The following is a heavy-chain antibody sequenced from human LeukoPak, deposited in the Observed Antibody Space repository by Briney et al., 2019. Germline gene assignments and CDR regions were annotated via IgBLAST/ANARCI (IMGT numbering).Heavy chain of an antibody. CDR3: ASAYSSGWYGEPYNWFDP. CDR1: GGSISSGSYY. Sequence: SETLSLTCTVSGGSISSGSYYWGWIRQPPGKGLEWIGSIYYSGSTYYNPSLKSRVTISVDTSKNQFSLKLSSVTAADTAVYYCASAYSSGWYGEPYNWFDPWGQGTLVTVSS. V-gene: IGHV4-39*07. J-gene: IGHJ5*02. CDR2: IYYSGST. D-gene: IGHD6-19*01.